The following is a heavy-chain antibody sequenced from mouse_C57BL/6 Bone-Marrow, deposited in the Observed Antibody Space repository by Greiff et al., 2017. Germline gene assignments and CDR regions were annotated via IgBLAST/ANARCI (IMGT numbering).Heavy chain of an antibody. Sequence: QVQLQQSGAELVRPGASVKMSCKASGYTFTNYWIGWAKQRPGHGLEWIGDIYPGGGYTNYNEKFKGKATLTADKSSSTAYMQFSSLTSEDSAIYYCARRRYASNWYFDVWGTGTTGTVSS. CDR1: GYTFTNYW. CDR3: ARRRYASNWYFDV. D-gene: IGHD2-10*02. J-gene: IGHJ1*03. V-gene: IGHV1-63*01. CDR2: IYPGGGYT.